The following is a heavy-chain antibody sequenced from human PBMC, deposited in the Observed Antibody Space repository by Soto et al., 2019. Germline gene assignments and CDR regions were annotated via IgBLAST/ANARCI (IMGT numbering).Heavy chain of an antibody. CDR3: ASVYYYYYYGMDV. CDR1: GGSFSVYY. Sequence: SETLSLTCAVYGGSFSVYYWSWIRHPPGKGLEWIGEINDSGSSNYNPSLKSRVTISVDTSKNQFSLKLSPVTAADTAVYYCASVYYYYYYGMDVWGQGTTVTVSS. CDR2: INDSGSS. J-gene: IGHJ6*02. V-gene: IGHV4-34*01.